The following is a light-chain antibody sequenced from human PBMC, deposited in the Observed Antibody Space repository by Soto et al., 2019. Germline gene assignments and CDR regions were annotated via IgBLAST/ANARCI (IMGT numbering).Light chain of an antibody. Sequence: DIQMTQSTSSLSASVGDRVTITCRASQSIISYLNWYHQKPGKGPKLVIYAASSLQSGVPSRFSGSGSGTDFTLTISSLQPEDFATYYCQQSYNTPITVGQGTRLE. J-gene: IGKJ5*01. V-gene: IGKV1-39*01. CDR3: QQSYNTPIT. CDR1: QSIISY. CDR2: AAS.